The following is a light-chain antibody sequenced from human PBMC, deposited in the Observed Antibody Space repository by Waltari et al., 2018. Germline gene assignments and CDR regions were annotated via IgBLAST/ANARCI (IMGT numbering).Light chain of an antibody. J-gene: IGLJ3*02. Sequence: QLVLTQSPSASASLGASVKLTCTLSSGHSTNVIAWLQKRPEQGPRYLMKVNSDGSHNKGDEIPDRFSGSSSGAERYLTISSLQAEDEADYYCQTGGHGTWVFGGGTKLTGL. CDR3: QTGGHGTWV. CDR2: VNSDGSH. CDR1: SGHSTNV. V-gene: IGLV4-69*01.